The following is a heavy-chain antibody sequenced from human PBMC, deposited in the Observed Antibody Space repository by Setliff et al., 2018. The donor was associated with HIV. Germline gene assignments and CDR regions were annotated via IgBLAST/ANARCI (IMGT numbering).Heavy chain of an antibody. D-gene: IGHD3-3*01. Sequence: SETLSLTCTVTDDSLSRSDFYWAWIRQPPEKGLEWVASIYDTGDTHYNPALKIRVTISLDTSRKQFSLKLSSVTAADTAVFYCARVPFTTGFDYWGQEILVTVSS. J-gene: IGHJ4*02. CDR2: IYDTGDT. V-gene: IGHV4-39*07. CDR3: ARVPFTTGFDY. CDR1: DDSLSRSDFY.